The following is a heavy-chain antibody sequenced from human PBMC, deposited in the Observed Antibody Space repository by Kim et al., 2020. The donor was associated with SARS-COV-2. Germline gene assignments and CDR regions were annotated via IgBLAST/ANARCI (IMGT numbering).Heavy chain of an antibody. J-gene: IGHJ6*03. CDR2: IYPGDSDT. D-gene: IGHD4-4*01. CDR1: GYSFTSYW. Sequence: GASLKISCKGSGYSFTSYWIGWVRQMPGKGLEWMGIIYPGDSDTRYSPSFQGQVTISADKSISTAYLQWSSLKASDTAMYYCARRYSTRAWGYYYMDVWGKGTTVTVSS. V-gene: IGHV5-51*01. CDR3: ARRYSTRAWGYYYMDV.